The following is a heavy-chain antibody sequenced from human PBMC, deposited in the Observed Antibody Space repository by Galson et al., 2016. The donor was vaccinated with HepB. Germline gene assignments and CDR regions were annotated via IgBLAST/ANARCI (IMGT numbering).Heavy chain of an antibody. CDR1: GFTFSNYW. CDR2: INQDGSDK. Sequence: CLRLSCAASGFTFSNYWMTWVRQAPGKGLEWVANINQDGSDKLYVDSVKGRFTVSRDNAKNSLYLQMNSLRAEDTAVYYCARVWSAFDYWGQGTLVTVSS. D-gene: IGHD3/OR15-3a*01. V-gene: IGHV3-7*03. J-gene: IGHJ4*02. CDR3: ARVWSAFDY.